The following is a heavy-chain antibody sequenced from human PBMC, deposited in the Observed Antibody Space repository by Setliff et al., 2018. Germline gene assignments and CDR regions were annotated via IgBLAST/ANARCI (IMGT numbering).Heavy chain of an antibody. V-gene: IGHV4-38-2*01. CDR3: AGGRRYDYGWDFDY. CDR1: GFTFSGYS. Sequence: SETLRLSCEASGFTFSGYSMNWVRQPPGKGLEWIGSISHSGSTYYNPSLRSRVTISLDTSKNQFSPKLTSVTAADTAVYYCAGGRRYDYGWDFDYWGQGTLVTVSS. CDR2: ISHSGST. D-gene: IGHD4-17*01. J-gene: IGHJ4*02.